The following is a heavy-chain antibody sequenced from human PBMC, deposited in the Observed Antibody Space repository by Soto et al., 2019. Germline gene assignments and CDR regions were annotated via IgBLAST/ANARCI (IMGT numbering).Heavy chain of an antibody. J-gene: IGHJ4*02. CDR2: TYYSGST. D-gene: IGHD2-2*01. CDR3: AKLSDCSSTSCYLFDY. Sequence: SETLSLTCAVSHDSVSSGYYWAWIRQPPGKGLEWIGYTYYSGSTNYNPSLKSRVTISVDTSKNQFSLRLSSVTAADTAVYYCAKLSDCSSTSCYLFDYWGQGTLVTVSS. CDR1: HDSVSSGYY. V-gene: IGHV4-61*01.